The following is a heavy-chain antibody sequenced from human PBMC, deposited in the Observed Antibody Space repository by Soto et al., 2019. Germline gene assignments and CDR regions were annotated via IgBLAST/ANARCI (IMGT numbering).Heavy chain of an antibody. D-gene: IGHD2-21*02. CDR1: GFSLSTSGVG. V-gene: IGHV2-5*02. J-gene: IGHJ4*02. Sequence: QITLKESGPTLAKPTQTLTLTCTFSGFSLSTSGVGEGWIRQPPGKALEWLALIYWDDDNRYSPSLKSRLTITKETPKNKEVLTMTNKDPVDTATYYCAQPCGGDCYTFDYWGQGTLVTVSS. CDR3: AQPCGGDCYTFDY. CDR2: IYWDDDN.